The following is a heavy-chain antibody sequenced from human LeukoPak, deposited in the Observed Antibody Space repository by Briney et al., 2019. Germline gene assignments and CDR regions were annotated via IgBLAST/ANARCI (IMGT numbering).Heavy chain of an antibody. CDR1: GYTFTGHY. V-gene: IGHV1-2*02. CDR3: ARLAAVPG. Sequence: ASVKVSCQASGYTFTGHYLHWVRQAPGQGLEWMGWIHPASGGTNYAQKFQGRVTMTRDTSVSTAYMELSSLRSDDTAVFYCARLAAVPGWGQGTLVIVSS. CDR2: IHPASGGT. J-gene: IGHJ1*01. D-gene: IGHD6-19*01.